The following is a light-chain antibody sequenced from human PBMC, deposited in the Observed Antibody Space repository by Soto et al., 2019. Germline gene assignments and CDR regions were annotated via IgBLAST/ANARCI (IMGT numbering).Light chain of an antibody. CDR2: GAS. Sequence: EIVLTQSPVTLSLSPGEVATLSCSASQSVSSSFLAWYQQKPGQAPRLLIYGASSRATGIPDRFSGSGSGTDFTLTISRLEPEDFAVYYCQQYGSSRTWTFGQGTKV. V-gene: IGKV3-20*01. CDR3: QQYGSSRTWT. CDR1: QSVSSSF. J-gene: IGKJ1*01.